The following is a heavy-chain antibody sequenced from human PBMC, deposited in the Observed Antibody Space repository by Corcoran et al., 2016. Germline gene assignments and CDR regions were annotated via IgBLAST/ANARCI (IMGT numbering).Heavy chain of an antibody. CDR1: GFTFSDYY. CDR3: ARDRSNLWSGWSDY. Sequence: QVQLVESGGGLVKPGGSLRLSCAASGFTFSDYYMSWIRQAPGKGLEWVSYISSSGSDTIYYADSVKGRFTISRDNAKNSLYLQMNSLRAEDAAVYYCARDRSNLWSGWSDYWGQGTLVTVSS. J-gene: IGHJ4*02. V-gene: IGHV3-11*01. CDR2: ISSSGSDTI. D-gene: IGHD3-3*01.